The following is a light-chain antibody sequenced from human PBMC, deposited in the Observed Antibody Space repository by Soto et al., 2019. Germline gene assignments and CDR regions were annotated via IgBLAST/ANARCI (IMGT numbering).Light chain of an antibody. CDR3: ATWDDSLSGYV. V-gene: IGLV1-47*02. CDR1: SSNIGSNY. CDR2: SNS. J-gene: IGLJ1*01. Sequence: QSVLTQPPSASGTPGQRVTISCSGSSSNIGSNYVYWYQQLPGAAPKLLIYSNSQRPSGVPDRFSGSKSGTSASLAISGLRSEDEADYYCATWDDSLSGYVLGSGTKV.